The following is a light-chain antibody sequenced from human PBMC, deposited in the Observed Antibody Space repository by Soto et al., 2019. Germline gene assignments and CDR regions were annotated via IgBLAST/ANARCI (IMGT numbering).Light chain of an antibody. CDR3: QQYDNLPMT. CDR1: QDISNY. Sequence: DIQMTQSPSSLSASVGDRVTITCQASQDISNYLNWYQQKPGKAPKLLIYDASNLETGVPSRFSGSGSWTDFTVTISSLQPEDSATYYCQQYDNLPMTFGPGNKVDIK. J-gene: IGKJ3*01. CDR2: DAS. V-gene: IGKV1-33*01.